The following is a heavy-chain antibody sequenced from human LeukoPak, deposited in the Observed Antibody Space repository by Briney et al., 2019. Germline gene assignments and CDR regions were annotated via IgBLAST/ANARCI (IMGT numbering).Heavy chain of an antibody. J-gene: IGHJ4*02. D-gene: IGHD3-3*01. CDR2: INPSGGST. CDR1: GYTFTSYY. Sequence: ASVKVSCKASGYTFTSYYMHWVRQAPGQGLEWMGIINPSGGSTSYAQKFQGRVTMTRDTSISTAYMELSRLRSDDTAVYYCARPQAISGCDFWSGYLSYFDYWGQGTLVTVSS. V-gene: IGHV1-46*01. CDR3: ARPQAISGCDFWSGYLSYFDY.